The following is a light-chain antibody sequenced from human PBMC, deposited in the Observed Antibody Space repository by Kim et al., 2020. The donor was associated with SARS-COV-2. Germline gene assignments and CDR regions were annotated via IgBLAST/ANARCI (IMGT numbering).Light chain of an antibody. J-gene: IGLJ2*01. CDR2: LNSDGSH. CDR3: QAWGGGSEV. CDR1: RGHSNYV. V-gene: IGLV4-69*01. Sequence: QLVLTQSPAASASLGASVTLTCTLSRGHSNYVIAWHQQQPEKGPRYLMKLNSDGSHNKGVGIPDRFSGSSSGAARYLTISSLQSDDEADYCWQAWGGGSEVFGGGTQLTVL.